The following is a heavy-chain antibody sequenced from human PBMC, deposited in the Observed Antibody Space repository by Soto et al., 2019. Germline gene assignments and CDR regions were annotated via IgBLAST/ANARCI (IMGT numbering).Heavy chain of an antibody. CDR1: GFIFKMYW. CDR2: IYNDGTYS. D-gene: IGHD3-10*01. J-gene: IGHJ4*02. CDR3: TRGPRPISTGTGAY. Sequence: EVQLVESGGGLVPTGGSVRLSCAASGFIFKMYWMHWVRQSPGKGLVWISRIYNDGTYSDYADSVRGRFTISRDNVNDNLYLQINNLRAEDAGLYYCTRGPRPISTGTGAYWGQGTQVTVSS. V-gene: IGHV3-74*01.